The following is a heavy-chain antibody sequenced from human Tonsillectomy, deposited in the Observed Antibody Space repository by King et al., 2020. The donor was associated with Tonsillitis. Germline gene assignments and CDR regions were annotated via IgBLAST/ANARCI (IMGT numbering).Heavy chain of an antibody. J-gene: IGHJ1*01. CDR3: ASHCSTTSCYNGYFQH. D-gene: IGHD2-2*02. CDR1: GGSINTSSYY. V-gene: IGHV4-39*01. Sequence: QLQESGPGLVKPSETLSLTCTVSGGSINTSSYYWGWIRQPPGKGLEWIGSISYTGSTYDDPSLNSRITISVDTSKNQFSLRLRSVTAADTAVYYCASHCSTTSCYNGYFQHWGQGTLVTVSS. CDR2: ISYTGST.